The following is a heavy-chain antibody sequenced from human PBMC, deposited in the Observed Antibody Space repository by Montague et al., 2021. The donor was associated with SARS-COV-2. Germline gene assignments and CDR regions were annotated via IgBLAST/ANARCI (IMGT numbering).Heavy chain of an antibody. CDR1: GCSISSYY. J-gene: IGHJ5*02. CDR2: IYYSGST. CDR3: ARHHPGCGVRP. D-gene: IGHD2-21*01. V-gene: IGHV4-59*08. Sequence: SETLSLTCTVSGCSISSYYWSWILQPPGKGLEWSGYIYYSGSTNFNPSFKRRANTSVDTTKNQFSLKLSSVTAADTAVYYCARHHPGCGVRPWGQGTLVTVSS.